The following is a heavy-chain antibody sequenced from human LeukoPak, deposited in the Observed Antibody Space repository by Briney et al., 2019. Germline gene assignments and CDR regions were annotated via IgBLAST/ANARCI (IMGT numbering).Heavy chain of an antibody. D-gene: IGHD1-26*01. CDR2: IYYSGST. CDR3: ARVPPPAEWELWVYFDY. Sequence: PSETLSLTCTVSGGSISSSSYYWGWIRQPPGKGLEWIGSIYYSGSTYYNPSLKSRVTISVDTSKNQFSLKLSSVTAADTAVYYCARVPPPAEWELWVYFDYWGQGTLVTVSS. V-gene: IGHV4-39*07. J-gene: IGHJ4*02. CDR1: GGSISSSSYY.